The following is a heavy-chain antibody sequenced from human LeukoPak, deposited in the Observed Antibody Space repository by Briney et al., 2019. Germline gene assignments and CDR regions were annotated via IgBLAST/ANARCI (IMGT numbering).Heavy chain of an antibody. CDR1: GGSISSGSYY. J-gene: IGHJ3*02. V-gene: IGHV4-61*02. Sequence: SETLSLTCTVSGGSISSGSYYWSWIRQPAGKGLEWIGRIYTSGSTNYNPSLKSRVTISVDTSKNQFSLKLSSVTAADTAVYYCARNSYGFSSAFDIWGQGTMVTVSS. D-gene: IGHD5-18*01. CDR3: ARNSYGFSSAFDI. CDR2: IYTSGST.